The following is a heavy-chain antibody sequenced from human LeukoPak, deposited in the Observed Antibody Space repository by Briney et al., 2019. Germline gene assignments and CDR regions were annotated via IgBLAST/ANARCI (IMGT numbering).Heavy chain of an antibody. CDR3: ARAEVVVIAIFDY. D-gene: IGHD2-21*01. V-gene: IGHV1-46*03. CDR1: GYTFTSYY. Sequence: GASVKVSCKGSGYTFTSYYMHWVRQAPGQGLEWMGIINLSGGSRSYAQTFQGRVTMTNDTSTSPVYMELSSLRSEDTAVYYCARAEVVVIAIFDYWGQGTLVTVSS. CDR2: INLSGGSR. J-gene: IGHJ4*02.